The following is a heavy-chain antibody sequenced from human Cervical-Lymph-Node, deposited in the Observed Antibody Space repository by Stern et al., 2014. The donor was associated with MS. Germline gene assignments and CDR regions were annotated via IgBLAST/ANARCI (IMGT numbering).Heavy chain of an antibody. CDR3: ARGLLCSENAFDI. D-gene: IGHD2-2*01. Sequence: MQLVESGAEVKKPGASVKVSCKASGYTFTSYGISWVRQAPGQGHEWMGWISAYNVNTNYAHKLRGRLTMTTDTSTSTAYMELRSLRSDDTAVYYCARGLLCSENAFDIWGQGTMVTVSS. J-gene: IGHJ3*02. CDR1: GYTFTSYG. V-gene: IGHV1-18*01. CDR2: ISAYNVNT.